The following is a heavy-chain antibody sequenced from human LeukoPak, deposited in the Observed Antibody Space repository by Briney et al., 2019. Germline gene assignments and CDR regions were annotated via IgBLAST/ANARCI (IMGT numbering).Heavy chain of an antibody. Sequence: GGSLSLSCAASGFTFSIYAMNWVRQAPGEGLEWVSSISGSGGSTYYADSVKGRFTISRDNSKNTLYLQMNSLRAEDTAVYYCAKESDIVVVVAATAWCFQHWGQGTLVTVSS. D-gene: IGHD2-15*01. V-gene: IGHV3-23*01. CDR3: AKESDIVVVVAATAWCFQH. CDR2: ISGSGGST. J-gene: IGHJ1*01. CDR1: GFTFSIYA.